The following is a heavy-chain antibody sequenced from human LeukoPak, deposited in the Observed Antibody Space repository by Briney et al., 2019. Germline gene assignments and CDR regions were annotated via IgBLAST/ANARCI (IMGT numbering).Heavy chain of an antibody. Sequence: ASVKVSCKASGYSFTSYAMHWVRQAPGQRLEWMGWINAGNGNTKYSQKFQGRVTITRDTSANTAYMELSSLRSEDTAVYYCARDMSLRYSSSRQHLDYWGQGTLVTVSS. CDR2: INAGNGNT. J-gene: IGHJ4*02. V-gene: IGHV1-3*01. CDR3: ARDMSLRYSSSRQHLDY. CDR1: GYSFTSYA. D-gene: IGHD6-13*01.